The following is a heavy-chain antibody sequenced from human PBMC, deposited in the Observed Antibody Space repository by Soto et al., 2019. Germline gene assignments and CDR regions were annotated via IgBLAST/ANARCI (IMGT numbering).Heavy chain of an antibody. J-gene: IGHJ4*02. Sequence: GGSLRLSCAASGFTFSSYAMSWVRQAPGKGLEWVAHIWYDGSNTYYADSAKGRFTISRDNSRNTVYLQMNSLRAEDTAVYHCVRDLLGSGGHFDYWGQGTPVTVSS. V-gene: IGHV3-33*08. D-gene: IGHD7-27*01. CDR3: VRDLLGSGGHFDY. CDR1: GFTFSSYA. CDR2: IWYDGSNT.